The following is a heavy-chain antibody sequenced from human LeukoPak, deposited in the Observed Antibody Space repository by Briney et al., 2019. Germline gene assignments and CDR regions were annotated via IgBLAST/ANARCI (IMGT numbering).Heavy chain of an antibody. CDR3: ARVNYYDSSGYYP. CDR2: IYHSGST. Sequence: NSSQTLSLTCAVSGGSISSGGYSWSWIRQPPGKGLEWIGYIYHSGSTYYNPSLKSRVTISVDRSKNQFSLKLSSVTAADTAVYYCARVNYYDSSGYYPWGQGTLVTVSS. D-gene: IGHD3-22*01. CDR1: GGSISSGGYS. V-gene: IGHV4-30-2*01. J-gene: IGHJ5*02.